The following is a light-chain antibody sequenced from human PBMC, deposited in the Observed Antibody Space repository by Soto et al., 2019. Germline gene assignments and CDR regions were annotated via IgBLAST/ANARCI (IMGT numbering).Light chain of an antibody. CDR1: QSVFSS. CDR2: GAA. J-gene: IGKJ1*01. V-gene: IGKV3-15*01. Sequence: EILFPQSPGTLSLSPGERPTLSWRASQSVFSSLAWYQQKPGQAHRLLISGAATRATGIPARFSGGGSGTEFTLTINSLHSEDFAVYYCQQYHNWPAFGQGSKV. CDR3: QQYHNWPA.